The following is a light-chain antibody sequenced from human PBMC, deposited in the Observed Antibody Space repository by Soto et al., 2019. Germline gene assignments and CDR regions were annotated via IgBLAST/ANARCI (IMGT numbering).Light chain of an antibody. J-gene: IGKJ4*01. Sequence: DIVMTQSPATLSVSPGEIATLSCRASQSVSSNLAWYQQKPGQAPRLLIYDASNRATGIPARFSGSGSGTDFTLTISTLEPEDFAVYYCQQRSNWPPTFGGGTKVDIK. V-gene: IGKV3-11*01. CDR1: QSVSSN. CDR3: QQRSNWPPT. CDR2: DAS.